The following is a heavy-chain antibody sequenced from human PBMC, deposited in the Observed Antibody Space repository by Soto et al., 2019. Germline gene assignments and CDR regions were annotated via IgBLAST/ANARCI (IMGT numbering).Heavy chain of an antibody. Sequence: SETLSLTCTVSGGSISSGDYYWSWIRQPPGKGLEWIGYIYYSGSTYYNPSLKSRVTISVDTSKNQFSLKLSSVTAADTAVYYCARGRTYYYDSSGYYRDYYYYGMDVWGQGTTVTVSS. V-gene: IGHV4-30-4*01. D-gene: IGHD3-22*01. CDR3: ARGRTYYYDSSGYYRDYYYYGMDV. J-gene: IGHJ6*02. CDR2: IYYSGST. CDR1: GGSISSGDYY.